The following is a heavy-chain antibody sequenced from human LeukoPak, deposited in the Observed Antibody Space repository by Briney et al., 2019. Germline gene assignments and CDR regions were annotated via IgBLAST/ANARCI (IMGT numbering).Heavy chain of an antibody. Sequence: GGSLSLSCAASGFTFSSYAMSWVRQAPRKGLWWVSAISGSGGSTYYADSVKGRFIISRDNSKNTLYLQMNSLRAEDTAVYYCAKDTPDDIAVAAPYFDYWGQGTLVTVSS. V-gene: IGHV3-23*01. CDR2: ISGSGGST. CDR1: GFTFSSYA. CDR3: AKDTPDDIAVAAPYFDY. J-gene: IGHJ4*02. D-gene: IGHD6-19*01.